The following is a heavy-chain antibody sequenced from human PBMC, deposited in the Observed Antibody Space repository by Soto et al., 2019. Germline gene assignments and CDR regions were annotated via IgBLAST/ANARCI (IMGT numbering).Heavy chain of an antibody. CDR3: AKDRRITMASGVLRAFDS. V-gene: IGHV3-23*01. J-gene: IGHJ4*01. CDR1: GFTFSNYP. Sequence: GGSLRLSCAASGFTFSNYPMSWVRQAPGKGMEWVSGISGSGETPYYADSVKGRFTISRDNYKNMLYLQMNSQRAEDTAVYYCAKDRRITMASGVLRAFDSWGQGNLVTVSS. CDR2: ISGSGETP. D-gene: IGHD3-10*01.